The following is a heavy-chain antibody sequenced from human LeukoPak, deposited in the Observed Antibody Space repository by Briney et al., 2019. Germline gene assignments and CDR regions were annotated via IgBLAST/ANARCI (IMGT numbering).Heavy chain of an antibody. Sequence: PGGSLRLSCAASGFTFSSYAMSWVCQAPGKGLEWVSAISGSGGSTYYADSVKGRFTISRDNSKNTLYLQMNSLRAEDTAVYYCAKDRGFYDSSGYTDYWGQGTLVTVSS. CDR3: AKDRGFYDSSGYTDY. CDR2: ISGSGGST. J-gene: IGHJ4*02. V-gene: IGHV3-23*01. CDR1: GFTFSSYA. D-gene: IGHD3-22*01.